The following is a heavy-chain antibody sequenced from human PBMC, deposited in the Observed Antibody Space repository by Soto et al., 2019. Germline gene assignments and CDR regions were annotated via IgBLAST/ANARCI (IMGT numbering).Heavy chain of an antibody. D-gene: IGHD5-18*01. CDR2: ISYDGSNK. Sequence: PGGSLRLSCAASGFTFSSYGMHWVRQAPGKGLEWVAVISYDGSNKYYADSVKGRFTISRDNSKNTLYLQMNSLRAEDTAVYYCAKARAHAAMVTSTDYPGQGTLVTVSS. CDR1: GFTFSSYG. CDR3: AKARAHAAMVTSTDY. V-gene: IGHV3-30*18. J-gene: IGHJ4*02.